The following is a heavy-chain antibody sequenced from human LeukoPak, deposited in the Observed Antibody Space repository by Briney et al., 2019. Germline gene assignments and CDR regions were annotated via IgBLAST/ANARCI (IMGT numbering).Heavy chain of an antibody. CDR2: IHHRGTT. D-gene: IGHD3-10*01. V-gene: IGHV4-39*07. Sequence: SETLSLTCIVSGGSISTNTYYWGWIRLPPGKGLEWIVEIHHRGTTYCNPSLRSRVTIAVNTSKNQFSLRLTSVTAADTAVYYCARVTYNGYQHFDYWGQGNLVTVS. CDR1: GGSISTNTYY. CDR3: ARVTYNGYQHFDY. J-gene: IGHJ4*02.